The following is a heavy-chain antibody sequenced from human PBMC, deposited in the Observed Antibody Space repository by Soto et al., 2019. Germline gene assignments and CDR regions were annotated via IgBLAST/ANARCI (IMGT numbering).Heavy chain of an antibody. CDR1: GGSISSTDYY. D-gene: IGHD1-26*01. Sequence: SETLSLTCTVSGGSISSTDYYWSWIRQPPGKGLEWIGYIYYSGTTNYSPSLKSRVTISVDTSKNQFSLELSSVTAADSAIYYCARQSGGYYYYGMDVWGQGTTVTVSS. V-gene: IGHV4-61*05. J-gene: IGHJ6*02. CDR2: IYYSGTT. CDR3: ARQSGGYYYYGMDV.